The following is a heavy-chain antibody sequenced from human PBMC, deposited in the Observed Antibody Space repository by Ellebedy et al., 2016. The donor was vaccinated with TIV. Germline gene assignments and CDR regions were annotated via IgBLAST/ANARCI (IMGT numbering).Heavy chain of an antibody. Sequence: AASVKVSCKGSGHTFGNHYVHWVRQAPGQGLEWMAIINTSVAGTTYAHNVRDRVTLTTDTSTGTVYMDLRSLTSEDTAVYYCAVPPVGVNAEPVGFWGQGTLVVVSS. CDR1: GHTFGNHY. J-gene: IGHJ4*02. CDR3: AVPPVGVNAEPVGF. V-gene: IGHV1-46*01. CDR2: INTSVAGT. D-gene: IGHD4-23*01.